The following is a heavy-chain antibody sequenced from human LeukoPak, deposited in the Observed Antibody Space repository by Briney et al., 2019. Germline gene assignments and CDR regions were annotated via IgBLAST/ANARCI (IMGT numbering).Heavy chain of an antibody. J-gene: IGHJ4*02. CDR3: ARKTNIAAAGTAFDY. Sequence: PSEALSLTCAVSGYSISSSNWWGWIRQPPGKGLEWVGYIYYSGSIYYNPSLKSRVTMSVDTSKNQFSLKLSSVTAVDTAVYYCARKTNIAAAGTAFDYWGQGTLVTVSS. D-gene: IGHD6-13*01. V-gene: IGHV4-28*05. CDR1: GYSISSSNW. CDR2: IYYSGSI.